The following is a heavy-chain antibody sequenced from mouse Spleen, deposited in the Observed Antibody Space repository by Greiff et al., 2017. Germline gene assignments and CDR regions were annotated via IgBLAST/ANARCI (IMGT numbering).Heavy chain of an antibody. Sequence: EVKLVESGPELVKPGASVKISCKASGYSFTGYYMNWVKQSPEKSLEWIGEINPSTGGTTYNQKFKAKATLTVDKSSSTAYMQLKSLTSEDSAVYYCARGLITTVVPPYAMDYWGQGTSVTVSS. CDR1: GYSFTGYY. CDR3: ARGLITTVVPPYAMDY. V-gene: IGHV1-42*01. D-gene: IGHD1-1*01. CDR2: INPSTGGT. J-gene: IGHJ4*01.